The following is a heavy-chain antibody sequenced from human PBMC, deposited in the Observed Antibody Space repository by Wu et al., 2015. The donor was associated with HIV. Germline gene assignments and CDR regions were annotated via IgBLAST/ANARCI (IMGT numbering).Heavy chain of an antibody. V-gene: IGHV4-4*07. D-gene: IGHD3-16*02. CDR1: GGSISGYY. J-gene: IGHJ4*02. CDR3: ARAYYDHLWGSYRFDY. Sequence: QVQLQESGPGPVKPSETLSLTCTVSGGSISGYYWSWIRQPAGKGLEWIGRIYTSGNTNYNPSLKSRITMSVDTSKNQFSLKLSSVTAADTAVYYCARAYYDHLWGSYRFDYWGQGTFVTVSS. CDR2: IYTSGNT.